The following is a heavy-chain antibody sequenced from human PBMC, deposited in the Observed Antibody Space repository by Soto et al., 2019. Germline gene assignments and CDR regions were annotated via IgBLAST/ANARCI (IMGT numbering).Heavy chain of an antibody. Sequence: ASVKVSCKASGYTFSSYAMNWVRQAPGQRLEWMGWINAGNGNTKYSQKFQGRVTITRDTSASTAYMELSSLRSEDTAVYYCARGVSTVTPNWFDPWGQGSLVTVSS. D-gene: IGHD4-17*01. CDR3: ARGVSTVTPNWFDP. CDR1: GYTFSSYA. CDR2: INAGNGNT. J-gene: IGHJ5*02. V-gene: IGHV1-3*01.